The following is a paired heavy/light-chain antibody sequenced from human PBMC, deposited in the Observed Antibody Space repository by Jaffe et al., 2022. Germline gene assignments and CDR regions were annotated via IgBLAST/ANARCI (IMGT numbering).Heavy chain of an antibody. Sequence: QMQLVESGGGVVQPGGSLRLSCTASGFTFSTNAMHWVRQAPGKGLEWVAHVWYDGGNEHYADSVKGRFTISGDKSKNTMYLEMNSLRTEDTAVYYCAKEKDAFDIWGQGTAVTVSS. CDR3: AKEKDAFDI. CDR2: VWYDGGNE. V-gene: IGHV3-30*02. J-gene: IGHJ3*02. CDR1: GFTFSTNA.
Light chain of an antibody. V-gene: IGLV10-54*04. CDR2: RNN. Sequence: QAGLTQPPSVSKDLRQTATFTCTGNSYNVGYQGAAWLRQHQGHPPKLLSYRNNNRPSGISERFSASRSGSTASLTITGLQPEDEADYYCSAWDNSLSAWVFGGGTKLTVL. J-gene: IGLJ3*02. CDR1: SYNVGYQG. CDR3: SAWDNSLSAWV.